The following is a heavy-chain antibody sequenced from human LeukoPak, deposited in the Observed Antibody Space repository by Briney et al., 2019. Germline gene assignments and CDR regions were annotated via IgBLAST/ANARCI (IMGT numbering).Heavy chain of an antibody. D-gene: IGHD6-13*01. CDR3: ARFPPGIAAAGVDY. CDR2: INHSGST. Sequence: PSETLSLTCAVYGGSFSGYYWSWIRQPPGKGLEWIGEINHSGSTNYNPSLKSRVTISVDTSKNQFSLKLSSVTAADTAVYYCARFPPGIAAAGVDYWGQGTLVTVSS. V-gene: IGHV4-34*01. J-gene: IGHJ4*02. CDR1: GGSFSGYY.